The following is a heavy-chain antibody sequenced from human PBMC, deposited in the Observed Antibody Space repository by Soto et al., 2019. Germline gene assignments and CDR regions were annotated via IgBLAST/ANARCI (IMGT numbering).Heavy chain of an antibody. V-gene: IGHV3-15*07. CDR1: GFAFNTSW. D-gene: IGHD1-1*01. Sequence: EVVLLQSGGGLVKPGGSLRLSCAASGFAFNTSWMNWVRQAPGKGLEWVGRIKSKTDGAATEYAAPVEGRFIISRDDSDNTLYLQTSSLEVEDPAMYYWARASKGSIGRYWGQGTLVTVSS. CDR3: ARASKGSIGRY. J-gene: IGHJ4*02. CDR2: IKSKTDGAAT.